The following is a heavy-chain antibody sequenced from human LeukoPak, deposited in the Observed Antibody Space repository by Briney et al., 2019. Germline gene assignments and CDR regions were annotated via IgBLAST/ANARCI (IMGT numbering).Heavy chain of an antibody. J-gene: IGHJ4*02. D-gene: IGHD3-10*01. V-gene: IGHV3-53*01. Sequence: GGSLRLSCAASGFTVSSNYMSWVRQAPGKGLEWVSGVSVSGAHYADSVKGRFTVSRDSSKETLYLQLNSLRPEDTAVYYCAKDSNSVIMWFENWGQGTLVTVSS. CDR1: GFTVSSNY. CDR3: AKDSNSVIMWFEN. CDR2: VSVSGA.